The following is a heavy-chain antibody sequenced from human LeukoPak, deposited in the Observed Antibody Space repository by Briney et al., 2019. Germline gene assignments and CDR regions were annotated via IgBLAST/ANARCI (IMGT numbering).Heavy chain of an antibody. CDR2: RNPNSGRT. J-gene: IGHJ6*02. CDR1: GYTFTNYD. D-gene: IGHD6-13*01. CDR3: ARGPVSTHGMDV. V-gene: IGHV1-8*01. Sequence: ASVKVACKASGYTFTNYDINWVRQAPGPRLEGLGWRNPNSGRTGFAQKFPGRLTMTADTSISTAYMELSSLTSDDTAVYYCARGPVSTHGMDVWGQGTTVTVSS.